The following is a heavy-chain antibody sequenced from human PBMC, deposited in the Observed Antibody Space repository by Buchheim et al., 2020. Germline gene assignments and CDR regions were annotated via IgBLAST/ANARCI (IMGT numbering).Heavy chain of an antibody. CDR2: INWDGGST. J-gene: IGHJ4*02. CDR3: ARGHCSTGSCYSGDY. Sequence: EVQLVESGGSVVRPGGSLRLSCAASGFTFDDYGMSWVRQAPGKGLEWVSGINWDGGSTLYADSVKGRFTISRDNAKTSLCLQMNRLRVEDTALYYCARGHCSTGSCYSGDYWGQGTL. D-gene: IGHD2-15*01. V-gene: IGHV3-20*04. CDR1: GFTFDDYG.